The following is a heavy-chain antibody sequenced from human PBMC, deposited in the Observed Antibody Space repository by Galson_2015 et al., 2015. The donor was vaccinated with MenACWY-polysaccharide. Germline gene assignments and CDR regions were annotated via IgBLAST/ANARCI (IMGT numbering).Heavy chain of an antibody. J-gene: IGHJ4*02. CDR3: ATGAGVVGDS. CDR1: GYTFTSRD. Sequence: SVKVSCKASGYTFTSRDMNWVRQAAGQGLEWMGWTTASSGNAVYAQKFQDRVTLTRDTSTSTVYMELSSLRSEDTGVYYCATGAGVVGDSWGQGTLVTV. CDR2: TTASSGNA. D-gene: IGHD2-15*01. V-gene: IGHV1-8*01.